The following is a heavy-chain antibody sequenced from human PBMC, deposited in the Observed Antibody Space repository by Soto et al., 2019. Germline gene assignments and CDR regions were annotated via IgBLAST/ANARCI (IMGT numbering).Heavy chain of an antibody. Sequence: SETLSLTCTVSGGSISDHYYMWIRQSPGKGLEYIGYIYNGGSTNYNPSLKSRVTISVDTSKNQFSLKLSSVTAADTAVYYCASSNIAAAGFYYYGMDVWGRGTTVTVSS. D-gene: IGHD6-13*01. CDR1: GGSISDHY. V-gene: IGHV4-59*11. CDR3: ASSNIAAAGFYYYGMDV. CDR2: IYNGGST. J-gene: IGHJ6*02.